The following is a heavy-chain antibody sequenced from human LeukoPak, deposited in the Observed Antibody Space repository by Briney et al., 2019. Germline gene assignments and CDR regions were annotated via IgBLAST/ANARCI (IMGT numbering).Heavy chain of an antibody. Sequence: PPETLSLTCTVSGGSISSSSYYWGWIRQPPGKGLEWIGSIYYSGSTYYNPSLKSRVTISVDTSKNQFSLKLSSVTAADTAVYYCARHGPAGSKNVLRFLEWLPAPDYWGQGTLVTVSS. CDR2: IYYSGST. D-gene: IGHD3-3*01. CDR1: GGSISSSSYY. J-gene: IGHJ4*02. V-gene: IGHV4-39*01. CDR3: ARHGPAGSKNVLRFLEWLPAPDY.